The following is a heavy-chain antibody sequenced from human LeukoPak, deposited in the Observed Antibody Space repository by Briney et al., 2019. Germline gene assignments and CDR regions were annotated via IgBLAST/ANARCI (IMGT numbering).Heavy chain of an antibody. D-gene: IGHD3-9*01. CDR1: GGSISSYY. Sequence: PSEALSLTCTVSGGSISSYYWSWIRLPPGKGLEWIGYLSKSGNTNYSPSLKSRVTIFGDTSKNQFFLKLSSVTAADTAVYYCARARYVNSFYAFDIWGQGTLVTVSS. J-gene: IGHJ3*02. CDR2: LSKSGNT. CDR3: ARARYVNSFYAFDI. V-gene: IGHV4-59*01.